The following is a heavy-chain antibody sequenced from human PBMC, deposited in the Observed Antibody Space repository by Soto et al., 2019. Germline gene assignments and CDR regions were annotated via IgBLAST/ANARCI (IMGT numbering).Heavy chain of an antibody. D-gene: IGHD3-22*01. CDR1: GGTFSSYA. CDR3: ASYDSSGYYYSC. V-gene: IGHV1-69*13. CDR2: VIPIFGTA. Sequence: ASVKVSCKASGGTFSSYAISWVRQAPGQGLEWMGGVIPIFGTANYAQKFQGRVTITADESTSTAYMELGSLRSEDTAVYYCASYDSSGYYYSCWGQGTPVTVSS. J-gene: IGHJ4*02.